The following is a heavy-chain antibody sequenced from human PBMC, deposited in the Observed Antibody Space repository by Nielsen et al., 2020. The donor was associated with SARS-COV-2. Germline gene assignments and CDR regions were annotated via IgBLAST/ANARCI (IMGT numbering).Heavy chain of an antibody. CDR2: ISSSGSTI. D-gene: IGHD6-19*01. J-gene: IGHJ4*02. Sequence: GGSLRLSCAASGFTFSSYEMNWVRRAPGKGLEWVSYISSSGSTIYYADSVKGRFTISRDNAKNSLYLQMNSLRAEDTAVYYCARGIAVAGTEAVDYWGQGTLVTVSS. CDR3: ARGIAVAGTEAVDY. V-gene: IGHV3-48*03. CDR1: GFTFSSYE.